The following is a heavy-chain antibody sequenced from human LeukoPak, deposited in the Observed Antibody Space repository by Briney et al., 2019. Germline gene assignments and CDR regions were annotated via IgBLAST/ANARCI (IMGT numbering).Heavy chain of an antibody. Sequence: GESLKISCKVSGHRFTSYWIGWVRQMPGKGLEWMGIIYPGDSDTRYSPSFQGKVTISADKSISTAYLQWSSLKASDTAMYYCATRYSTGWYDAFDIWGQGTMVTVSS. CDR2: IYPGDSDT. CDR3: ATRYSTGWYDAFDI. D-gene: IGHD6-19*01. J-gene: IGHJ3*02. CDR1: GHRFTSYW. V-gene: IGHV5-51*01.